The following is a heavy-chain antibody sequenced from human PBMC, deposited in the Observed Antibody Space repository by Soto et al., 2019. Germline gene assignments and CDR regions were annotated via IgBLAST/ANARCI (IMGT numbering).Heavy chain of an antibody. J-gene: IGHJ4*02. Sequence: QVQLVQSGAEVKKPGASVKVSCKASGYTFTSYGISWVRQAPGQGLEWMGWISAYNGNTNYAQKLQGRVTMTTDTSTSTAYVELMSLRSDDTAVYYCARDGGGSITIFGAPVTAPDYWGQGTLVTVSS. V-gene: IGHV1-18*01. CDR3: ARDGGGSITIFGAPVTAPDY. CDR1: GYTFTSYG. CDR2: ISAYNGNT. D-gene: IGHD3-3*01.